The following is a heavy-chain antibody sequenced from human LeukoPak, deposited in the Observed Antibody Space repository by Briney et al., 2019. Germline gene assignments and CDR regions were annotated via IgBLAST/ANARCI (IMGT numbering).Heavy chain of an antibody. Sequence: PSETLSLTCTVSGGSISSYYWSWIRQPAGKGLEWIGRIYTSGSTNYNPSLKSRVTMSVDTSKNQFSLKLSSVTAADTAVYYCARVGYGSGSLYFDYWGQGTLVTVSS. CDR3: ARVGYGSGSLYFDY. V-gene: IGHV4-4*07. J-gene: IGHJ4*02. D-gene: IGHD3-10*01. CDR2: IYTSGST. CDR1: GGSISSYY.